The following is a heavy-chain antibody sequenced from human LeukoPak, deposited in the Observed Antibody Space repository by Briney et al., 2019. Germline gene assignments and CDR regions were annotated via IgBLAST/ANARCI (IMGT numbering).Heavy chain of an antibody. CDR1: GGSISSYY. CDR2: MHDSGTT. Sequence: SETLSLTCTVSGGSISSYYWSWIRQPPGKGLEWIAYMHDSGTTKYNPSLKSRVTISVDTSKNHFSLKLNSVTAADTAVYFCARRFNSGWESFDYWGPGILVTVSS. CDR3: ARRFNSGWESFDY. V-gene: IGHV4-59*08. D-gene: IGHD6-19*01. J-gene: IGHJ4*02.